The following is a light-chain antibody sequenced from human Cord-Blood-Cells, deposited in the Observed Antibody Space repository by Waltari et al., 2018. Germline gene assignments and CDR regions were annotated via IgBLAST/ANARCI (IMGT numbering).Light chain of an antibody. J-gene: IGLJ2*01. V-gene: IGLV1-44*01. CDR2: SNN. CDR3: AAWDDSLNGVV. CDR1: SSNIGSNT. Sequence: QSVLTQPPSASGTPGQRVTISCSGSSSNIGSNTVNWYQQPPGPAPKLLIYSNNQRPSRVPDRFAGSKSGTSASLAISGIQSEDEADYYCAAWDDSLNGVVFGGGTKLTVL.